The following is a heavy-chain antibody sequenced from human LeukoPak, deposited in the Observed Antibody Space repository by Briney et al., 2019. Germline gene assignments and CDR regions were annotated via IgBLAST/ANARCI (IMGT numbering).Heavy chain of an antibody. CDR2: IWYDGSNG. CDR3: ARDHTPTVTMYFDD. J-gene: IGHJ4*02. Sequence: GGSLRLSCAASGFTVSSNYMNWVRQAPGKGLEWVAVIWYDGSNGYYADSVEGRFTISRDNSKNTLYLQMNSLRAEDTAVYYCARDHTPTVTMYFDDWGQGTLVTVSS. D-gene: IGHD4-17*01. CDR1: GFTVSSNY. V-gene: IGHV3-33*08.